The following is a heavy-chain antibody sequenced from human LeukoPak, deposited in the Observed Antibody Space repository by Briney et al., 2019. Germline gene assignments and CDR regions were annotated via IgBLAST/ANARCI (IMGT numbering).Heavy chain of an antibody. Sequence: ASVKVSCKASGGTFSSYAISWVRQAPGQGLEWMGGIIPIFGTANYAQKFQGRVTITADESASTAYMELSSLRSEDTAVYYCARGLRYFDWLLDYWGRGTLVTVSS. D-gene: IGHD3-9*01. J-gene: IGHJ4*02. CDR1: GGTFSSYA. CDR3: ARGLRYFDWLLDY. CDR2: IIPIFGTA. V-gene: IGHV1-69*13.